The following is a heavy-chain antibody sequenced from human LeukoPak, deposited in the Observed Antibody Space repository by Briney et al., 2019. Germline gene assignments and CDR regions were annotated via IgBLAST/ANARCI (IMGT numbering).Heavy chain of an antibody. V-gene: IGHV3-33*01. CDR1: GFPFSSYG. CDR3: ARDKNYYGAGSPSLDAFDI. Sequence: GRSLRLSCAASGFPFSSYGMHWVRQAPGKGLEWVALIWYDGSNLYYADSVKGRFTISKDSSKNTLYLHMNSLRAEDTAVYYCARDKNYYGAGSPSLDAFDIWGQGTMVTVSS. J-gene: IGHJ3*02. CDR2: IWYDGSNL. D-gene: IGHD3-10*01.